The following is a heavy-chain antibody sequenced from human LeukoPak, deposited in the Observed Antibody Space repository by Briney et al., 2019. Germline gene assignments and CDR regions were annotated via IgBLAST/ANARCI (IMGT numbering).Heavy chain of an antibody. CDR2: MSSSGIS. J-gene: IGHJ4*02. CDR1: NGSISSDTYF. D-gene: IGHD6-19*01. Sequence: SETLSLTCTVSNGSISSDTYFWSWIRQPAGKGLEWIGRMSSSGISTYSPSLKSRVTISVDTSKNQFSLKLSSVTAADTAVYYCARDRQWLFDYWGQGTLVTVSS. V-gene: IGHV4-61*10. CDR3: ARDRQWLFDY.